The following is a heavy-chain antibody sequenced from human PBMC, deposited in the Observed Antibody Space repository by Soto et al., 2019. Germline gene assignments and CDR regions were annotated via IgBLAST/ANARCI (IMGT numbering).Heavy chain of an antibody. Sequence: QVQLVQSGAEVKKPGSSVKVSCKASGGTFSSYTISWVRQAPGQGLEWMGRIIPILGIANYAQKFQGRVTITADKSTSTAYMELSSLRSEDTAVYYCARSMTMVVTGAFDIWGQGTMVTVSS. V-gene: IGHV1-69*02. CDR3: ARSMTMVVTGAFDI. CDR2: IIPILGIA. CDR1: GGTFSSYT. J-gene: IGHJ3*02. D-gene: IGHD2-15*01.